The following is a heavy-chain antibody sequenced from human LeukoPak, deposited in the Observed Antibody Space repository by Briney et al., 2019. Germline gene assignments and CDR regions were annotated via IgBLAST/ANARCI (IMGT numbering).Heavy chain of an antibody. J-gene: IGHJ4*02. V-gene: IGHV3-53*01. CDR2: IYSGDNT. Sequence: GGSLRLSCAASGFTFSSSGMSWVRQAPGKGLEWVSVIYSGDNTYYADSVKGRFTIPRDNSKNTLYLQMNGLRAEDTAVYYCARDKGYFDYWGQGTLVTVSS. CDR1: GFTFSSSG. CDR3: ARDKGYFDY.